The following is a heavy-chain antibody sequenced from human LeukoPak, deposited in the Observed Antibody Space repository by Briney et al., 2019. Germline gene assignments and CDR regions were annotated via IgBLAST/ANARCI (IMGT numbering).Heavy chain of an antibody. J-gene: IGHJ4*02. Sequence: SETLSLTCTVSGYSSSSSYYWGWIRQPPGKGLEWIGSIYYSGSTYYNPSLKSRVTISVDTSKNQFSLKLSSVTAADTAVYYCARHRGNLPIVVPAARGNNYFDYWGQGTLVTVSS. D-gene: IGHD2-2*01. CDR3: ARHRGNLPIVVPAARGNNYFDY. CDR1: GYSSSSSYY. CDR2: IYYSGST. V-gene: IGHV4-39*01.